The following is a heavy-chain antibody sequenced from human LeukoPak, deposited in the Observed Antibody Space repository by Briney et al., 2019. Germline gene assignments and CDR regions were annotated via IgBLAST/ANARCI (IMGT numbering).Heavy chain of an antibody. V-gene: IGHV3-7*01. CDR2: IKQDGSEK. CDR3: ARDASWSYYFDY. J-gene: IGHJ4*02. CDR1: GFTFSSYL. D-gene: IGHD6-13*01. Sequence: GGSLRLSCAASGFTFSSYLMSWVRQAPGKGLEWVANIKQDGSEKYYVDSVKGRFTISRDNAKNSLYLQMNSLRAEDTAVYYCARDASWSYYFDYWGQGTLVTVSS.